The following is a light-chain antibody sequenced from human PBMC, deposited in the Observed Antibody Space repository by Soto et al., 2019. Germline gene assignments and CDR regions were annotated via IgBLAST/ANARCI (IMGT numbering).Light chain of an antibody. J-gene: IGLJ2*01. CDR2: EGS. V-gene: IGLV2-23*01. Sequence: QSALTQPASVSGSPGQSITISCTGTSSDVGSYNLVSWYQQHPGKAPKLMIYEGSKRPSGVSNRFSGSKSGNTASLTISGLQAEDAAVYYCCSYAGSSTPHVVFGGGTKVTVL. CDR1: SSDVGSYNL. CDR3: CSYAGSSTPHVV.